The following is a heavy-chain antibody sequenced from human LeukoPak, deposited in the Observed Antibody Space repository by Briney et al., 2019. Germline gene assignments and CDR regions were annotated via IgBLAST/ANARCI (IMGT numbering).Heavy chain of an antibody. CDR2: ISGSSSGSTSII. J-gene: IGHJ4*02. Sequence: PGGSLRLSCEFSGIIFSTYAMNWVRQAPGKGLEWISCISGSSSGSTSIIHYADSVKGRFTISRDNARNSLHLQMDSLSAEDTAVYYCARDFWSGYYPEDWGQGALVIVSS. CDR3: ARDFWSGYYPED. V-gene: IGHV3-48*04. D-gene: IGHD3-3*01. CDR1: GIIFSTYA.